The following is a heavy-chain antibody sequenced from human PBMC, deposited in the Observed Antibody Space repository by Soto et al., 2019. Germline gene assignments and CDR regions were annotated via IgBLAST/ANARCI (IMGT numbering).Heavy chain of an antibody. Sequence: GGSLRLSCAASGFTFSNAWMSWVRQAPGKGLEWVGRIKSKTDGGTTDYAALVKGRFTISRDDSKNTLYLQMNSLKTEDTAVYYCTTDPYGQWLVYWCQGTLVTVSS. CDR1: GFTFSNAW. V-gene: IGHV3-15*01. CDR2: IKSKTDGGTT. J-gene: IGHJ4*02. CDR3: TTDPYGQWLVY. D-gene: IGHD6-19*01.